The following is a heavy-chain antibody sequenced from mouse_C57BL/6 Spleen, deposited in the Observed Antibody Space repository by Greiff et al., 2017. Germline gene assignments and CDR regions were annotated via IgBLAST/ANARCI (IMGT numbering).Heavy chain of an antibody. V-gene: IGHV1-80*01. CDR3: ARPGYGNYGYFDV. Sequence: ESGAELVKPGASVKISCKASGYAFSSYWMNWVKQRPGKGLEWIGQIYPGDGDTNYNGKFKGKATLTADKSSSTAYMQLSSLTSEDSAVYFCARPGYGNYGYFDVWGTGTTVTVSS. J-gene: IGHJ1*03. D-gene: IGHD2-1*01. CDR2: IYPGDGDT. CDR1: GYAFSSYW.